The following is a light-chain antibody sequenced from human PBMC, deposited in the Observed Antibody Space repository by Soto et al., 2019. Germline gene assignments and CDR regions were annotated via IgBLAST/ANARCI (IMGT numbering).Light chain of an antibody. Sequence: DIPMTQSPSSLSASVGASVTITCRASQNIYNYLNWYQQKPGKAPRLLIYAASTLHSGVPLRFTGSGSGTDFSLTINGLQPEDFATYYCQHSYTAPPFTFGQGTRLEI. CDR3: QHSYTAPPFT. J-gene: IGKJ2*01. CDR2: AAS. CDR1: QNIYNY. V-gene: IGKV1-39*01.